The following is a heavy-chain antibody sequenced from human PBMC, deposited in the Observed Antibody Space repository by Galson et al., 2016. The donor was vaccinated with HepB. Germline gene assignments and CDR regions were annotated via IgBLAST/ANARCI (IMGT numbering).Heavy chain of an antibody. CDR2: IKQDGGEK. Sequence: SLRLSCAASGFMFSHYWMSWVRQAPGKGLEWVAPIKQDGGEKNYLDPVKGRFTISRDNTENSLFLQMDSLRAEDSAVYYCARVDGSFDYWGQGTLVTVSS. V-gene: IGHV3-7*03. CDR3: ARVDGSFDY. CDR1: GFMFSHYW. D-gene: IGHD1-26*01. J-gene: IGHJ4*02.